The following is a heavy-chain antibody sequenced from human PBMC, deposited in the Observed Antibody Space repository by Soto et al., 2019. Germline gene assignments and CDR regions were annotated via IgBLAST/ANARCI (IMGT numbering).Heavy chain of an antibody. CDR2: IYYSGST. Sequence: SETLSLTCTVSGGSVTSGNYYWSWIRQPPGKGLEWIGHIYYSGSTNYNPSLKSRVTISVDASKNQFSLKLSSVTDADTAIYYCARGPVVTPFVDYWGQGTLVTVSS. CDR3: ARGPVVTPFVDY. D-gene: IGHD2-21*02. V-gene: IGHV4-61*01. J-gene: IGHJ4*02. CDR1: GGSVTSGNYY.